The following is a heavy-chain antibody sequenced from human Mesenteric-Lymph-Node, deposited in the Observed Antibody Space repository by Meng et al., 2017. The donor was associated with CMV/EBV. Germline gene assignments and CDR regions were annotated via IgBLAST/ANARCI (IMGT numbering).Heavy chain of an antibody. Sequence: GESLKISCAASGFAFSNYGMNWVRQAPGKGLEWVSSISSSSSTIYYADSVKGRFTISRDNAKNSLYLQMNSLRAEDTAVYYCARAHGRYDYWGQGTLVTSPQ. CDR3: ARAHGRYDY. D-gene: IGHD3-16*02. CDR2: ISSSSSTI. V-gene: IGHV3-48*04. J-gene: IGHJ4*02. CDR1: GFAFSNYG.